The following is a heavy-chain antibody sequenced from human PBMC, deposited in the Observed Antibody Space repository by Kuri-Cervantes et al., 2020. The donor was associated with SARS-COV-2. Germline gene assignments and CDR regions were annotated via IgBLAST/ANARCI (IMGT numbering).Heavy chain of an antibody. J-gene: IGHJ3*02. CDR3: ARARLEWLPDAFDI. Sequence: GESLKISCAASGFPFSSYEINWVRQAPGRGLEWLSYISNTGSTIYYADSVKGRFNISRDNAKNSLSLQMNSLRAEDTAVYYCARARLEWLPDAFDIWGQGTMVTV. V-gene: IGHV3-48*03. CDR1: GFPFSSYE. CDR2: ISNTGSTI. D-gene: IGHD3-3*01.